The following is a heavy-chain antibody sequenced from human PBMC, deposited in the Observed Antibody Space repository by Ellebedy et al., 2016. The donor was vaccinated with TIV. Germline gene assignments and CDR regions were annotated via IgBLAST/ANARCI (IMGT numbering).Heavy chain of an antibody. V-gene: IGHV3-23*01. CDR2: ISGSGGST. D-gene: IGHD5-24*01. J-gene: IGHJ4*02. Sequence: GESLKISXAASGFTFSSYAMSWVRQAPGKGLEWVSAISGSGGSTYYADSVKGRFTISRDNSKNTLYLQMNSLRAEDTAVYFCAKDSRDGSSQGAFDYWGQGALVTVSS. CDR3: AKDSRDGSSQGAFDY. CDR1: GFTFSSYA.